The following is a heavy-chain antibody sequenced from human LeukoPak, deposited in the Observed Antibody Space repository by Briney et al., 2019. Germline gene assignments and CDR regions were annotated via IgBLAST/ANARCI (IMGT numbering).Heavy chain of an antibody. J-gene: IGHJ4*02. CDR2: IIPILGIA. D-gene: IGHD3-22*01. CDR3: ARTQRMYYYDSSGYNSD. CDR1: GGTFSNYA. V-gene: IGHV1-69*04. Sequence: GASAKVSCKASGGTFSNYAISWVRQAPGQGLEWMGRIIPILGIANYAQMFQGRATITADKSTSTAYMELSSLRSEDTAVYYCARTQRMYYYDSSGYNSDWGQGTLVTVSS.